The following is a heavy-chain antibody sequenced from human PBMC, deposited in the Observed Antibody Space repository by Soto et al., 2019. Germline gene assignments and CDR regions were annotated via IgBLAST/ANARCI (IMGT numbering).Heavy chain of an antibody. CDR3: AKESFRDWYFDL. J-gene: IGHJ2*01. CDR1: GFTFSSYG. CDR2: IWYDGSNK. Sequence: QVQLVESGGGVVQPGRSLRLSCAASGFTFSSYGMHWVRQAPGKGLEWVAVIWYDGSNKYYADSVKGRFTISRDNSKNTLYLQMNSLRAEDTAVYYCAKESFRDWYFDLWGRGTLVTVSS. V-gene: IGHV3-33*06.